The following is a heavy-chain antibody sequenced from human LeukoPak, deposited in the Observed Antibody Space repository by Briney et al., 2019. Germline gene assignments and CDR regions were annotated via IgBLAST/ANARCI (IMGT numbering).Heavy chain of an antibody. CDR2: ISGSGGST. V-gene: IGHV3-23*01. J-gene: IGHJ4*02. CDR1: GFTFSSYA. Sequence: GGSLRLSCAASGFTFSSYAMSWVRQAPGKGLEWVSLISGSGGSTYYADSVKGRLTISRDNSKNTLYLQMSSLRAEDTAVYYCAEVVGATTRGYFDYWGQGTLVTVSS. D-gene: IGHD1-26*01. CDR3: AEVVGATTRGYFDY.